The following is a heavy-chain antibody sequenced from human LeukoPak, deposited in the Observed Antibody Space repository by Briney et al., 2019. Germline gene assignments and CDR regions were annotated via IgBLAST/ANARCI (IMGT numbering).Heavy chain of an antibody. Sequence: VASVKVSCKASGYTFTSHDINWVRRATGQGLEWMGWMNPSSVTTGSAQKFQGRVTMTWNTSISTAYMELSGLRSEDTAVYYCARVAVAGTGDWFDPWGQGTLVTVSS. J-gene: IGHJ5*02. CDR2: MNPSSVTT. D-gene: IGHD6-19*01. CDR1: GYTFTSHD. CDR3: ARVAVAGTGDWFDP. V-gene: IGHV1-8*01.